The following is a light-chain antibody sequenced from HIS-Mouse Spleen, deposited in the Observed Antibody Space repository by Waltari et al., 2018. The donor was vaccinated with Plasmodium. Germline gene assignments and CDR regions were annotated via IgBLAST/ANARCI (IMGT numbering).Light chain of an antibody. CDR3: CSYAGSYTLV. J-gene: IGLJ2*01. CDR2: DVS. Sequence: QSALTQPRSVSGSPGQSVTISCTGTSSDVGGYNHVSWYQQHPGQASKLMIYDVSKRPSGVPDRFSGSKSGNTASLTISGLQAEDEADYYCCSYAGSYTLVFGGGTKLTVL. CDR1: SSDVGGYNH. V-gene: IGLV2-11*01.